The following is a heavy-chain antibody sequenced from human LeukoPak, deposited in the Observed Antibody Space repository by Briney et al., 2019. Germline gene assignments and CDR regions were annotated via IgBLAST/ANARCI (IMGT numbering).Heavy chain of an antibody. CDR3: ASGEYYYDSSGYYDY. CDR2: ISYDGSNK. V-gene: IGHV3-30-3*01. D-gene: IGHD3-22*01. Sequence: GGPLRLSCAASGFTFSSYAMHWVRQAPGKGLEWVAVISYDGSNKYYADSVKGRFTISRDNSKNTLYLQMNSLRAEDTAVYYCASGEYYYDSSGYYDYWGQGTLVTVSS. J-gene: IGHJ4*02. CDR1: GFTFSSYA.